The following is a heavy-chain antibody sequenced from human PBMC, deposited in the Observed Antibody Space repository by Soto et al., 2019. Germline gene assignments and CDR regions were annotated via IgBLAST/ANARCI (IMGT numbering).Heavy chain of an antibody. Sequence: PGGSLRLSCVASRFTFSDYVMHWVRQAPGKGLEWVAVIWHDGLKKDYVDSVKGRFTVSRDNSKNTLYLQMNSLRVEDTATYYCARDRGADAPIDLWGQGTMLTLYS. CDR3: ARDRGADAPIDL. V-gene: IGHV3-33*04. CDR2: IWHDGLKK. J-gene: IGHJ4*02. CDR1: RFTFSDYV.